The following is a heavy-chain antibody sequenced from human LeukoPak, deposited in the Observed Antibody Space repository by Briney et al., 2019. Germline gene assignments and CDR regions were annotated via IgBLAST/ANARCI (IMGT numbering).Heavy chain of an antibody. D-gene: IGHD6-13*01. J-gene: IGHJ4*02. V-gene: IGHV3-66*01. CDR2: IYSGGST. CDR3: ARESDIAAAFGY. CDR1: GFTFSSYS. Sequence: GGSLRLSCAASGFTFSSYSMNWVRQAPGKGLEWVSIIYSGGSTYYADSVKGRFTISRDNAKNTLYLQMNSLRAEDTAVYYCARESDIAAAFGYWGQGTLVTVSS.